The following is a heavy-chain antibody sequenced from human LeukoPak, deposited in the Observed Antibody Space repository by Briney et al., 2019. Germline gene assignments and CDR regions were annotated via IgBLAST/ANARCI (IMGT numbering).Heavy chain of an antibody. J-gene: IGHJ4*02. CDR2: IYYSGST. D-gene: IGHD6-19*01. CDR1: GGSISSYY. CDR3: ARPLDSSGLDY. Sequence: PSETLSLTCTVSGGSISSYYWSWIRQPPGKGLEWIGYIYYSGSTNYNPSLKSRVTISVDTSKNQFSLKLSSVTAADTAMYYCARPLDSSGLDYWGQGTLVTVSS. V-gene: IGHV4-59*01.